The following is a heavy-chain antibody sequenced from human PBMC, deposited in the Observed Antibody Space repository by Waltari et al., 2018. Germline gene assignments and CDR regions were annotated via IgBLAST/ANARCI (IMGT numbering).Heavy chain of an antibody. V-gene: IGHV7-4-1*02. Sequence: QVQLVQSGSEFQKPGASVKVSCKASEYTFTDYAMNWVRQAPGQGPEWMGWINTNTGKPTYAQGFTGRFVFSLDTSVTTAYLQINTLKAEDTAVYYCARDQWFAFDIWGQGTMVTVSS. J-gene: IGHJ3*02. CDR1: EYTFTDYA. CDR3: ARDQWFAFDI. CDR2: INTNTGKP. D-gene: IGHD3-22*01.